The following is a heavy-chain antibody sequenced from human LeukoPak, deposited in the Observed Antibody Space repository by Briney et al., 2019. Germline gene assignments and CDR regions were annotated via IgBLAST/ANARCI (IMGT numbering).Heavy chain of an antibody. V-gene: IGHV1-69*05. CDR3: ARGSSIAAPWGNWFDP. CDR1: GGTFSSYA. Sequence: SVKVSCKASGGTFSSYAISWVRQAPGQGLEWMGGIIPIFSTANYAQKFQGRVTITTDESTSTAYMELSSLRSEDTAVYYCARGSSIAAPWGNWFDPWGQGTLVTVSS. D-gene: IGHD6-6*01. J-gene: IGHJ5*02. CDR2: IIPIFSTA.